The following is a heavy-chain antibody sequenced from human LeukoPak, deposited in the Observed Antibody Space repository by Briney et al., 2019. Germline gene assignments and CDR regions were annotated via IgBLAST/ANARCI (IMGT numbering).Heavy chain of an antibody. D-gene: IGHD2-2*03. CDR2: INPNSGGT. CDR1: GYTFTGYY. J-gene: IGHJ4*02. CDR3: ARAGLDIVVVPAAFTFDY. Sequence: ASVKVSCKASGYTFTGYYMHWVRQAPGQGLEWMGWINPNSGGTNYAQKFQGRVTMTRDTSIRTAYMELSRLRSDDTAVYYCARAGLDIVVVPAAFTFDYWGQGTLVTVSS. V-gene: IGHV1-2*02.